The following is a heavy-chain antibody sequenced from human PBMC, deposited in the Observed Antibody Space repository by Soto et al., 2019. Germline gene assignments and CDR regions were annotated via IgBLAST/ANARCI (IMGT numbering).Heavy chain of an antibody. J-gene: IGHJ5*02. CDR2: IYPHTGDT. Sequence: QVRLVQSGAEVKKPGASVKVSCKASGYIFTGYYLHWMRQAPGQGLEWVGWIYPHTGDTNSARKFRGRVTVTSDTSISTAYMELTRLRPDDTAVYFCARGGSGDFWSAYYPWFDPWGQGTLVTVSS. V-gene: IGHV1-2*02. CDR1: GYIFTGYY. D-gene: IGHD3-3*01. CDR3: ARGGSGDFWSAYYPWFDP.